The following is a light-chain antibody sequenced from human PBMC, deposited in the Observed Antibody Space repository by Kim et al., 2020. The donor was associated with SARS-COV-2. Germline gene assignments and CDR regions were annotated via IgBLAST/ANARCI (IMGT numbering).Light chain of an antibody. CDR1: SSDVGGYNN. V-gene: IGLV2-11*02. CDR3: WLYAGSWV. CDR2: DVS. Sequence: STGQTVTISCTGTSSDVGGYNNDSWYQQHPGKAPKLMIYDVSKRPSGVPDRFSGTKSGNTASLTISGLQAEDEADYYCWLYAGSWVFGGGTQLTVL. J-gene: IGLJ3*02.